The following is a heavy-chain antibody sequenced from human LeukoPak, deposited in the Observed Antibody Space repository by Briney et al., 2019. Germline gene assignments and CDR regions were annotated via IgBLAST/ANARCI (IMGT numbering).Heavy chain of an antibody. V-gene: IGHV5-51*01. J-gene: IGHJ4*02. CDR2: IYPGDSDT. Sequence: GESLKISCKGSGYSFTSYWIGWVRQMPGKGLEWMGIIYPGDSDTRYSPSFQGQVTISADKSISTAYLQWSSLKASDTAMYYCASSYYDSSGYYSSFDYWGQGTLVTVSS. D-gene: IGHD3-22*01. CDR1: GYSFTSYW. CDR3: ASSYYDSSGYYSSFDY.